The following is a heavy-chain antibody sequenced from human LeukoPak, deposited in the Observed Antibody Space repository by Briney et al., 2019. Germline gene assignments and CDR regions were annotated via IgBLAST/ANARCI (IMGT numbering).Heavy chain of an antibody. CDR3: VRDRDWSFDY. J-gene: IGHJ4*02. V-gene: IGHV3-30*03. CDR1: GFTFSGHG. CDR2: ISNDGNRK. D-gene: IGHD2-21*02. Sequence: GRSLRLSCVASGFTFSGHGMHWVRQAPGKVLEWQAFISNDGNRKYYADSVKGRFTISRDNSENTVSLQMSSLRTEDTAVYHCVRDRDWSFDYWGQGILVTVSS.